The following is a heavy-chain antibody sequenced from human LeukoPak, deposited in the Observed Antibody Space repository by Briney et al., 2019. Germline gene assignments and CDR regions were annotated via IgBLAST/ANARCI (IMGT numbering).Heavy chain of an antibody. Sequence: GGSMRLSCAASGLAFSAYKMHWVRQAPRKGLVWVSRISTDGYTTDYADFVQGRFTASRDDTKNTWSLEMNSLRAEDTAVYYCVVGGSPGYWGQGTLVAVSS. D-gene: IGHD2-15*01. V-gene: IGHV3-74*01. CDR3: VVGGSPGY. J-gene: IGHJ4*02. CDR2: ISTDGYTT. CDR1: GLAFSAYK.